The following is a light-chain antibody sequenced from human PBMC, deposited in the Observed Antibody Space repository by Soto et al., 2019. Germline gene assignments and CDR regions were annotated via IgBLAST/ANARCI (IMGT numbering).Light chain of an antibody. CDR1: QSVRSGR. Sequence: EIVLTQSPDTLSLSPGERATLSCRASQSVRSGRLAWYQQKPGQAPRLVIFDASNRASGIPVRFSGSGSGTDFTLTITRLEPEDFVVYYCQEYDDSPPITFGLGTRLEIK. V-gene: IGKV3-20*01. J-gene: IGKJ5*01. CDR2: DAS. CDR3: QEYDDSPPIT.